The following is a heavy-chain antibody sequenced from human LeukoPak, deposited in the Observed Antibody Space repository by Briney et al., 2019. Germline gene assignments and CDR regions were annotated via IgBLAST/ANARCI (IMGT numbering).Heavy chain of an antibody. CDR2: IDPSDSYT. CDR1: GYSFASYW. J-gene: IGHJ3*02. Sequence: GESLKISCKGSGYSFASYWSSWVRQMPGKGLEWMGRIDPSDSYTNYSPSFQGHVTISADKSISTAYLQWSSLKASDTAMYYCARATTPNYGSWSYEIWGQGTMVTVSS. V-gene: IGHV5-10-1*01. CDR3: ARATTPNYGSWSYEI. D-gene: IGHD3-10*01.